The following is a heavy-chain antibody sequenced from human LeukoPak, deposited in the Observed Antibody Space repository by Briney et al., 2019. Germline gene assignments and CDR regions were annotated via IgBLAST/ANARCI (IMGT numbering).Heavy chain of an antibody. V-gene: IGHV1-69*04. Sequence: SVKVSCKASGGTFSSYAISWVRQVPGQGLEWMGRIIPILGIANYAQKFQGRVTITADKSTSTAYMELSSLRSEDTAVYYCARNGRYDSSGYHRYYYYGMDVWGQGTTVTVSS. J-gene: IGHJ6*02. CDR3: ARNGRYDSSGYHRYYYYGMDV. D-gene: IGHD3-22*01. CDR1: GGTFSSYA. CDR2: IIPILGIA.